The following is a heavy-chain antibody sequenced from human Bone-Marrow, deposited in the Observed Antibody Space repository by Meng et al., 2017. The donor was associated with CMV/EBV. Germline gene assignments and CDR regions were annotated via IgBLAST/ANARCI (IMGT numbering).Heavy chain of an antibody. CDR1: GFIFRTYA. CDR2: IAYDGSNK. Sequence: GESLKISCAASGFIFRTYAMHWVRQAPGKGLEWVTLIAYDGSNKYYADSVKGRFTISRDNSKNTLYLQMNSLRSEDTAVYYCAREVRAPFDYWGQGTMVTVSS. CDR3: AREVRAPFDY. D-gene: IGHD3-22*01. V-gene: IGHV3-30*04. J-gene: IGHJ4*02.